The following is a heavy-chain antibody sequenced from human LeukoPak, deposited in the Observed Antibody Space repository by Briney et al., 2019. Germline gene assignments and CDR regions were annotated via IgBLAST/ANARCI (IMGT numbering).Heavy chain of an antibody. J-gene: IGHJ4*02. V-gene: IGHV1-18*01. Sequence: ASVKVSCKASGYTFTGYGISWVRQAPGQGLEWMGWISAYNGNTNYAQKLQGRVTMTTDTSTSTAYMELRSLRSDDTAVYYCARDRAYGDYVDYWGQGTLVTVSS. CDR2: ISAYNGNT. D-gene: IGHD4-17*01. CDR3: ARDRAYGDYVDY. CDR1: GYTFTGYG.